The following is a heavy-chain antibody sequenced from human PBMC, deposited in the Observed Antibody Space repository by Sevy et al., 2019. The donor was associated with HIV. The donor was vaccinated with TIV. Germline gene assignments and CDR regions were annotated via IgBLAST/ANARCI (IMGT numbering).Heavy chain of an antibody. CDR2: ISTSSGHI. D-gene: IGHD7-27*01. J-gene: IGHJ4*02. V-gene: IGHV3-21*01. CDR3: ARAPLGMPNYFDY. Sequence: GGSLRLSCAASGFTFSSYEMNWVRQAPGKGLEWVSSISTSSGHIYYADSVKGRFTISRDNAKNSLYLQMNSLRAEDEAVYYCARAPLGMPNYFDYWGQGTLVTVSS. CDR1: GFTFSSYE.